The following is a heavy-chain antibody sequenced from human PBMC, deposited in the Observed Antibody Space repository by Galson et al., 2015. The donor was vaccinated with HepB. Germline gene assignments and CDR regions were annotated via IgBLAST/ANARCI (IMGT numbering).Heavy chain of an antibody. V-gene: IGHV3-66*04. CDR3: ARPRGSYSSSWYSPYYYGMDV. Sequence: SLRLSCAASGFTVSSNYMSWVRRAPGKGLEWVSVIYSGGSTYYADSVKGRFTISRDNSKNTLYLQMNSLRAEDTAVYYCARPRGSYSSSWYSPYYYGMDVWGQGTTVTVSS. D-gene: IGHD6-13*01. CDR2: IYSGGST. CDR1: GFTVSSNY. J-gene: IGHJ6*02.